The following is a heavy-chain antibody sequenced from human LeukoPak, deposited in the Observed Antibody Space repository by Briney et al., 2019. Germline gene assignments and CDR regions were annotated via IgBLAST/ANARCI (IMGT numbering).Heavy chain of an antibody. Sequence: SETLSLTCTVSGGSISSGSDYWSWIRQPAGKGLEWIGRIYTSGSTNYNPSLKSRVTISVDTSKNQFSLKLSSVTAADTAVYYCASSPVTTSFSDYWGQGTLVTVSS. D-gene: IGHD4-17*01. CDR3: ASSPVTTSFSDY. V-gene: IGHV4-61*02. J-gene: IGHJ4*02. CDR1: GGSISSGSDY. CDR2: IYTSGST.